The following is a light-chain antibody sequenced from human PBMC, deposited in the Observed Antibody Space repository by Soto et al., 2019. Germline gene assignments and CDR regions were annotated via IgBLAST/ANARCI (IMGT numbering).Light chain of an antibody. CDR2: GNN. CDR1: SANIGAGYD. V-gene: IGLV1-40*01. J-gene: IGLJ1*01. CDR3: QSYDSTLSGLYV. Sequence: VLTQPPSMSGAPGQRVTISCTGTSANIGAGYDVHWYQQLPGMAPKLLIYGNNKRPSGVPDRFSGSKSGTSASLAITGLQAEDEADYYCQSYDSTLSGLYVLGTGTKVTVL.